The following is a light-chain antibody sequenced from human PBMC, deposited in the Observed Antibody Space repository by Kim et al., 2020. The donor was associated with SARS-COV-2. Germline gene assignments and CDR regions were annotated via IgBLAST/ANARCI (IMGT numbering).Light chain of an antibody. J-gene: IGKJ2*01. CDR2: GAS. CDR1: QSVSSNY. Sequence: LSPGERAALSCRASQSVSSNYLAWYQHKPGQPPRLLIYGASNRATGIPDRFGGSGSGTDFTLTISSLEPEDFAVYFCQQYGSSPYTFGQGTKLQI. CDR3: QQYGSSPYT. V-gene: IGKV3-20*01.